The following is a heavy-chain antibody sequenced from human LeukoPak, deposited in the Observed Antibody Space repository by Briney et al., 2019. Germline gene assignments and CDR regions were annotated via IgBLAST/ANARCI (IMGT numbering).Heavy chain of an antibody. Sequence: SVKVSCKASGGTFSSYAISWVRQAPGQGLEWMGGIIPIFGTANYAQKFQGRVTITTDESTSTAYVELSSLRSEDTAVYYCARGGTGYSYGFDYWGQGTLVTVSS. V-gene: IGHV1-69*05. CDR1: GGTFSSYA. CDR2: IIPIFGTA. CDR3: ARGGTGYSYGFDY. D-gene: IGHD5-18*01. J-gene: IGHJ4*02.